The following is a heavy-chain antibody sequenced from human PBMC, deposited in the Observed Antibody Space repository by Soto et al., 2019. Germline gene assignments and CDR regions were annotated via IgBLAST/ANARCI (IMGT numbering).Heavy chain of an antibody. CDR2: TYYSGST. CDR3: ARVRGTAGKRYFDY. J-gene: IGHJ4*02. V-gene: IGHV4-59*01. CDR1: GGSMIAYY. Sequence: KTSETLSLTCTVSGGSMIAYYWNWMRQPPGKGLQWIGYTYYSGSTTYNPSLKSRVTISVDSSKNQFSLKLDPVTPADTAVYYCARVRGTAGKRYFDYWGPGTLVTVSS. D-gene: IGHD6-13*01.